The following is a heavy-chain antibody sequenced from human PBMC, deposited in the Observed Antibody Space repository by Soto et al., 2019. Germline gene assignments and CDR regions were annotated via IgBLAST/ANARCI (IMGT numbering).Heavy chain of an antibody. Sequence: QVQLVQSGAEVKKPGASVKVSCKASGYTFVSYGISWVRQAPGQGLEWMGWISAYNGNTNYAQKLQGRVTMTRDTSTRTADMELRSLRSDDTAVYYCGRQWELLEGGPAYWGQGTLVTVSS. V-gene: IGHV1-18*04. CDR3: GRQWELLEGGPAY. CDR2: ISAYNGNT. D-gene: IGHD1-26*01. CDR1: GYTFVSYG. J-gene: IGHJ4*02.